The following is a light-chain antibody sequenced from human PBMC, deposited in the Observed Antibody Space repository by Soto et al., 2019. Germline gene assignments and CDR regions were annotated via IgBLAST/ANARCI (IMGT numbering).Light chain of an antibody. V-gene: IGKV3-20*01. Sequence: EIVLTQSPGTLSLSPGERATLSCRARQSVSSSYLAWYQQKPGQAPRLLIYGASGRATGIPDRCSGSGSGTDFTLTISKLEPEDFAVSYCQQYPAYTFGQGTKLEIK. CDR2: GAS. J-gene: IGKJ2*01. CDR3: QQYPAYT. CDR1: QSVSSSY.